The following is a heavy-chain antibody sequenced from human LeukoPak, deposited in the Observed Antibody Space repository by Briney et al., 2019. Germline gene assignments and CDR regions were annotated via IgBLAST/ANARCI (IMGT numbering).Heavy chain of an antibody. CDR3: AKAPGYVDY. V-gene: IGHV3-30*18. CDR2: ISYDGRNK. CDR1: GFTFSAYG. D-gene: IGHD2-15*01. J-gene: IGHJ4*02. Sequence: PGGSLRLSCAASGFTFSAYGMHWGRQAPGKGLEWVALISYDGRNKYFADSVKGRFTISRDNSKNTVHLQMNSLRAEDTAVYYCAKAPGYVDYWGQGTLVTVSS.